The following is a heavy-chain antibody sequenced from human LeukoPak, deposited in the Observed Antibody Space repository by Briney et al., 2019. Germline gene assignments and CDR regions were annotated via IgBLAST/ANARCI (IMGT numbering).Heavy chain of an antibody. Sequence: SVKVSCKASGGTFSSYAISWVRQAPGQGLEWMGGIIPIFGTTNYAQKFQGRVTITADESTSTAYMELNSLRAEDTAIYYCAKDLVTGSLDYWGQGTLVTVSS. V-gene: IGHV1-69*01. CDR3: AKDLVTGSLDY. CDR2: IIPIFGTT. J-gene: IGHJ4*02. D-gene: IGHD3-10*01. CDR1: GGTFSSYA.